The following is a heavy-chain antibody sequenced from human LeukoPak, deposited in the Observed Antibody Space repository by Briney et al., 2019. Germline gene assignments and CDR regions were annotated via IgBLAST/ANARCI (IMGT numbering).Heavy chain of an antibody. CDR3: ARPLYCSNGICENWFDL. D-gene: IGHD2-8*01. J-gene: IGHJ5*02. Sequence: ASVKVSCKASGNTFSNYHINWVRQATGQGLEWMGWMDPKSGNTGYAQKFQGRVTMTRDTSISTAYMELSSLRSGDAAVYYCARPLYCSNGICENWFDLWGQGTLVTVSS. CDR2: MDPKSGNT. CDR1: GNTFSNYH. V-gene: IGHV1-8*01.